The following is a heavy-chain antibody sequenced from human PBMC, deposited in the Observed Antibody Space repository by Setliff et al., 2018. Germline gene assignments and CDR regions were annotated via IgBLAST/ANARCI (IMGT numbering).Heavy chain of an antibody. V-gene: IGHV5-51*01. D-gene: IGHD3-9*01. CDR2: IYPGNADT. CDR1: GYSFTDYW. CDR3: ARVNDIFTGHYASFEY. J-gene: IGHJ4*02. Sequence: GESLKISCKGSGYSFTDYWIAWVRQTPGKGLEWMGTIYPGNADTRYSPSFQGQVTISTDTSINTAFLQWNNLKASDTAVYYCARVNDIFTGHYASFEYWGQGTVVTVSS.